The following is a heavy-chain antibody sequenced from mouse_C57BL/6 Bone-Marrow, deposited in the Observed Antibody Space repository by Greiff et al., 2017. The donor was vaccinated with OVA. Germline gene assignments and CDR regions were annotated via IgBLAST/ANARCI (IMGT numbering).Heavy chain of an antibody. CDR2: IWSGGST. Sequence: VQLKESGPGLVQPSQSLSITCTVSGFSLTSYGVHWVRQSPGKGLEWLGVIWSGGSTDYNAAFISRLSISKDNSKSQVFFKMNSLQADDTAIYYCARKLRGIYYDCPYFDYWGQGTTLTVSS. CDR1: GFSLTSYG. CDR3: ARKLRGIYYDCPYFDY. V-gene: IGHV2-2*01. J-gene: IGHJ2*01. D-gene: IGHD2-4*01.